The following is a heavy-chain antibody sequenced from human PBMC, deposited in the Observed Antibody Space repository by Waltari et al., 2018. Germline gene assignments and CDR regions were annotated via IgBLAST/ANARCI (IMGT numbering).Heavy chain of an antibody. CDR3: AAIVAATRAIDY. D-gene: IGHD1-26*01. CDR1: GASINSYH. Sequence: VQLQESGPGLVKPSETLSLTCSVSGASINSYHWTWVRRPPGRGLEWIGYIYYSGSTSYSPSPRGRATMSLETSKNQFSLNLRSVTTADTGMYYCAAIVAATRAIDYWGPGALVTVFS. V-gene: IGHV4-59*03. J-gene: IGHJ4*03. CDR2: IYYSGST.